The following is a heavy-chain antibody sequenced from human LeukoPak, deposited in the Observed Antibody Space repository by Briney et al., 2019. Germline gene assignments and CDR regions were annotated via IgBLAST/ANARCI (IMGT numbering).Heavy chain of an antibody. Sequence: SETLSLTCTVSGGSISSYYWSWIRRPPGKGLEWIGHIYYSGSTNYNPSLKSRVTISLDTSKNQFSLNLRSVTAADTAVYFCARPGDSGRSYDYWGQGTLVTVSS. CDR3: ARPGDSGRSYDY. CDR2: IYYSGST. J-gene: IGHJ4*02. CDR1: GGSISSYY. V-gene: IGHV4-59*08. D-gene: IGHD3-22*01.